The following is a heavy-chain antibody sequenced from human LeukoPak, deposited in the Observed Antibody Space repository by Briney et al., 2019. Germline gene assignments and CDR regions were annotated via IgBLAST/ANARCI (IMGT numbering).Heavy chain of an antibody. CDR3: ATETSRPTGGY. CDR2: IYYSGST. V-gene: IGHV4-59*12. J-gene: IGHJ4*02. CDR1: GGSISRYY. D-gene: IGHD1-14*01. Sequence: PSETLSLTCTVSGGSISRYYWSWIRQPPGKGLEWIGYIYYSGSTNYNPSLKSRVSISVDTSKNQFSLKLSSVTAADTAVYYCATETSRPTGGYWGQGTLVTVSS.